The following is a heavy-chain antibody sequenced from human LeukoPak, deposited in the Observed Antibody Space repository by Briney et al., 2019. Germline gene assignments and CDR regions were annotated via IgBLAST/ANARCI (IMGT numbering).Heavy chain of an antibody. J-gene: IGHJ5*02. CDR2: INHSGST. CDR3: ARAPYYYGSGSYYTGSNWFDP. D-gene: IGHD3-10*01. V-gene: IGHV4-34*01. Sequence: SETLSLTCTVSGGSISSYYWSWIRQPPGKGLEWIGEINHSGSTNYNPSLKSRVTISVDTSKNQFSLKLSSVTAADTAVYYCARAPYYYGSGSYYTGSNWFDPWGQGTLVTVSS. CDR1: GGSISSYY.